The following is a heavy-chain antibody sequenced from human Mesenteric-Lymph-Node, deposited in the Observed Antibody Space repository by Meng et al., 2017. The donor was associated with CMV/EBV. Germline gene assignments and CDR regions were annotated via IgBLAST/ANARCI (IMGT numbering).Heavy chain of an antibody. D-gene: IGHD6-6*01. CDR1: GFRFDDYA. CDR2: INWNSGFI. V-gene: IGHV3-9*01. Sequence: SLKISCAGSGFRFDDYAMHWVRQAPGKGLEWVSSINWNSGFIDYADSVKGRFTISRDNSKNSLYLQMNSLRTEDTALYYCAKATFTLAALDYWGQGTLVTVSS. CDR3: AKATFTLAALDY. J-gene: IGHJ4*02.